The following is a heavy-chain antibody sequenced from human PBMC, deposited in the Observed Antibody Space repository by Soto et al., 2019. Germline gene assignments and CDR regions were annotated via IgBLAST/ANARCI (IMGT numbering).Heavy chain of an antibody. CDR1: RYTFTAYY. J-gene: IGHJ4*02. D-gene: IGHD1-26*01. CDR2: INPHSGAT. V-gene: IGHV1-2*02. CDR3: ARDFSEWKPSFIDS. Sequence: GASVKVSCKASRYTFTAYYMHWVRQAPGQGLEWMGWINPHSGATDYARKFHGRVTMTRDTSITTAYMELSRLTSDDTAVYYCARDFSEWKPSFIDSWGQGTLVTVSS.